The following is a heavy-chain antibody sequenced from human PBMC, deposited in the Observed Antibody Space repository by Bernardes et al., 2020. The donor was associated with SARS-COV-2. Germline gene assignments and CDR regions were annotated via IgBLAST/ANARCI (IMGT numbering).Heavy chain of an antibody. CDR3: ARWDSGYYRQIEH. Sequence: ASVKVSCKASGFTFTSFGIGWVRQAPGQGLQWMGWISGYNGNTNYGQKFQGRVTMTTDTSTSTAYMELRSLRSDDTAVYYCARWDSGYYRQIEHWGQGTLLTVSS. CDR2: ISGYNGNT. D-gene: IGHD3-22*01. CDR1: GFTFTSFG. V-gene: IGHV1-18*01. J-gene: IGHJ4*02.